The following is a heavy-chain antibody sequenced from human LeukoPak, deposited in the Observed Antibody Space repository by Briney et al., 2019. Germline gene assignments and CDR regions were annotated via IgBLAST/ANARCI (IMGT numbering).Heavy chain of an antibody. CDR2: VNPDGSRA. D-gene: IGHD3-22*01. Sequence: GGSLRLSCAASGFTFSNYWMHWVRQAPGEGLVWVSRVNPDGSRATYADSVEGRFTISRDNARNTLYLQMNNLRPEDTAVYYCAKDLSSAITSALVLDVWGQGATVIVSS. J-gene: IGHJ6*02. CDR1: GFTFSNYW. CDR3: AKDLSSAITSALVLDV. V-gene: IGHV3-74*01.